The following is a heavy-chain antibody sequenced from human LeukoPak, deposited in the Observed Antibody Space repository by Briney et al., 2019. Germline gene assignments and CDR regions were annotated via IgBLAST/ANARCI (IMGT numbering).Heavy chain of an antibody. D-gene: IGHD2-2*01. CDR1: GGSISSYY. CDR2: IYYSGST. J-gene: IGHJ6*03. V-gene: IGHV4-59*12. CDR3: ARDRLRASAMDV. Sequence: KASETLSLTCTVSGGSISSYYWSWIRQPPRKGLEWIGYIYYSGSTNYNPSLKSRVTISVDTSKNQFSLKLSSVTAADTAVYYCARDRLRASAMDVWGKGTTVTVSS.